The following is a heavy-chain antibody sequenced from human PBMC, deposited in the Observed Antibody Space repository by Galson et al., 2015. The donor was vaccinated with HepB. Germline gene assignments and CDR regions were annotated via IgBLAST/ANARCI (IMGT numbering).Heavy chain of an antibody. Sequence: SLRLSCAASGFTCSSFGMHWVRQAPGKGLEWVATIWYDGTRRNYADSVKGRFTISRDNSKNTLYMQMSSLRADDMAVYYCARDRLAVRPGWFDPWGQGTLVTVSS. CDR1: GFTCSSFG. D-gene: IGHD6-19*01. V-gene: IGHV3-33*01. CDR2: IWYDGTRR. CDR3: ARDRLAVRPGWFDP. J-gene: IGHJ5*02.